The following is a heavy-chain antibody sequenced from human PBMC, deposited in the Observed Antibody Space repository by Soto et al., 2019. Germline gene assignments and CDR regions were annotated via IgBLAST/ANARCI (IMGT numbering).Heavy chain of an antibody. Sequence: QVQLVQSGAEVKKPGASVKVSCRASGFTFTLYSMHWVRQAPGQRLEWMGWINGGSGKTKSSKKFQGRVTIARDTSASTAYREGSSLRAEDTAVEYCARDSGNYQDALDIWGQGTMVTVSS. CDR1: GFTFTLYS. V-gene: IGHV1-3*01. CDR3: ARDSGNYQDALDI. CDR2: INGGSGKT. D-gene: IGHD1-26*01. J-gene: IGHJ3*02.